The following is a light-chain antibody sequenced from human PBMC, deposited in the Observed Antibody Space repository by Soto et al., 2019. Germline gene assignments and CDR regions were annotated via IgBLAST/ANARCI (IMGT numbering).Light chain of an antibody. J-gene: IGKJ5*01. CDR2: AAS. CDR3: QQRRNWQVT. CDR1: QSVSSSY. V-gene: IGKV3D-20*02. Sequence: EIVLTQSPGTLSLSPGERATLSCMASQSVSSSYLAWYQQKPGRAPRLLIYAASNRATGIPARFSGSGSGIDFTLTISSLEPEDFAVYYCQQRRNWQVTFGQGTRLEIK.